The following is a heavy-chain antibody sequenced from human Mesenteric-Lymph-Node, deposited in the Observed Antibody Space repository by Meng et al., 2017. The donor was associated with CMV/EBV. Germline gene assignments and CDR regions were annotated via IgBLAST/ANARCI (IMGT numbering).Heavy chain of an antibody. CDR1: GYSISSGYY. J-gene: IGHJ4*02. CDR3: ARARSTTWYQDY. D-gene: IGHD6-13*01. V-gene: IGHV4-38-2*02. CDR2: VYHSGAT. Sequence: ESLKISCTVSGYSISSGYYWGWIRQAPGRGLEWIGNVYHSGATYYNPSLKSRVTMSVDTSKNQFSLKLDSVTAADTAVYFCARARSTTWYQDYWGQGTQVTVSS.